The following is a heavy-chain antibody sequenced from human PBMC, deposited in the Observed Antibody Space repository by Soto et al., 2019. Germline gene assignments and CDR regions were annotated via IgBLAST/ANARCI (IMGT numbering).Heavy chain of an antibody. D-gene: IGHD4-4*01. CDR2: IYYSGGT. CDR1: GGSISSGGYY. CDR3: ARDYSKRGGVMGWFDP. V-gene: IGHV4-31*03. Sequence: SETLSLTCTVSGGSISSGGYYWSWIRQHPGKGLEWIGYIYYSGGTYYNPSLKSRVTISVDTSKNQFSLKLSSVTAADTAVYYCARDYSKRGGVMGWFDPWGQGTLVTVSS. J-gene: IGHJ5*02.